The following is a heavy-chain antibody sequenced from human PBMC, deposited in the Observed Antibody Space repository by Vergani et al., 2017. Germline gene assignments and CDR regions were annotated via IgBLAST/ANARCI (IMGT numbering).Heavy chain of an antibody. J-gene: IGHJ6*02. CDR1: GGSFNTYY. D-gene: IGHD3-10*01. V-gene: IGHV4-59*12. Sequence: QVQLEESGPGLVKPSETLSLTCTVSGGSFNTYYWSWIRQSPGKGLEWIGSIYYSGSTYYNPSLKSRVTILVDRSKSQLSLKLTSVTAGDTAVYFCARELSYYYGSGSDDYNPYYYEGMDVWGPGTTVTVSS. CDR2: IYYSGST. CDR3: ARELSYYYGSGSDDYNPYYYEGMDV.